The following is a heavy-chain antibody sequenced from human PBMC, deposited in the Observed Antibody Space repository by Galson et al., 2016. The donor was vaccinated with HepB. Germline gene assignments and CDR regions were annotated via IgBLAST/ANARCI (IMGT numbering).Heavy chain of an antibody. CDR3: ALLTGLSHSYYDMDI. D-gene: IGHD3-16*01. V-gene: IGHV3-23*01. J-gene: IGHJ6*02. CDR2: ISGSGGRSVSGTT. CDR1: GFTFSSYA. Sequence: SLRLSCAVSGFTFSSYAMSWVRQAPGKGLEWVSAISGSGGRSVSGTTYYADSVKGRSTISRDDSKNTLYLQMNSLRAEDTAVYYCALLTGLSHSYYDMDIWGQGTTVTVSS.